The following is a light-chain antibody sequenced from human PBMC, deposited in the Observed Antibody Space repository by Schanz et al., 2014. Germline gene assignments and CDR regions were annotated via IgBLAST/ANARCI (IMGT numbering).Light chain of an antibody. V-gene: IGLV2-8*01. CDR2: DVS. CDR1: SSDVGGYDY. J-gene: IGLJ2*01. CDR3: SSYTSSAPLGVV. Sequence: QSALTQPPSASGSPGQSVTVSCTGTSSDVGGYDYVSWYQLHPGKAPKLMIYDVSKRPSGVPDRFSGSKSGNTASLTISGLQAEDEADYYCSSYTSSAPLGVVFGGGTKLTVL.